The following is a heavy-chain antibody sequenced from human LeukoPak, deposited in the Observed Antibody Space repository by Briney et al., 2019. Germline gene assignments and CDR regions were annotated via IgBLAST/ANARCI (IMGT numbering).Heavy chain of an antibody. J-gene: IGHJ4*02. CDR1: GFSFSDHN. Sequence: PGGSLRLSCAVSGFSFSDHNMNWVRQAPGKGLEWVASISSRSNYIYYADSLKGRVTVSRDNARNSLFLQMTSLRAEDTAVYYCAGVSESGWYYFDYWGQGTLVTVSS. CDR2: ISSRSNYI. D-gene: IGHD6-19*01. CDR3: AGVSESGWYYFDY. V-gene: IGHV3-21*01.